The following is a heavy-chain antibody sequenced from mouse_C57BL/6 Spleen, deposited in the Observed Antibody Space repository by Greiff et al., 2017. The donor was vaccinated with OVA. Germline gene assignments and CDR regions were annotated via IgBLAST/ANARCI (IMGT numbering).Heavy chain of an antibody. CDR2: IYPRDGST. J-gene: IGHJ3*01. V-gene: IGHV1-85*01. Sequence: QVHVKQSGPELVKPGASVKLSCKASGYTFTSYDINWVKQRPGQGLEWIGWIYPRDGSTKFNEKFKGKATLTVDTSSSTAYMELHSLTSEDSAVYFCAREGISYWGQGTLVTVSA. CDR1: GYTFTSYD. CDR3: AREGISY.